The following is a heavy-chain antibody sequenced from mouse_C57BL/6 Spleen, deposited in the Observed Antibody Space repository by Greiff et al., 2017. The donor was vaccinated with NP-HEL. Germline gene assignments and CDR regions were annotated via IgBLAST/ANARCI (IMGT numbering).Heavy chain of an antibody. Sequence: QVQLQQPGAELVRPGSSVKLSCKASGYTFTSYWMHWVKQRPIQGLEWIGNIDPSDSETHYNQKFKDKATLTVDKSSSTAYMQLSSLTSEDSAVYYCARSAPSTMVKGAWFAYWGQGTLVTVSA. CDR3: ARSAPSTMVKGAWFAY. CDR2: IDPSDSET. V-gene: IGHV1-52*01. D-gene: IGHD2-2*01. J-gene: IGHJ3*01. CDR1: GYTFTSYW.